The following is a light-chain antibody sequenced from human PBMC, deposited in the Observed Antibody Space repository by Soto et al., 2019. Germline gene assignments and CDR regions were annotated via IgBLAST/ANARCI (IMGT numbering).Light chain of an antibody. CDR3: QQFGSSVT. CDR1: QTISSW. Sequence: DIQMTQSPSTLSGSVGAGVTITSRASQTISSWLAWYQQKPGKAPKLRIYKASTLKSGVPSRLSGSGSGTDFTLTISRLEPEDFAVYYCQQFGSSVTFGQGTRLEIK. V-gene: IGKV1-5*03. J-gene: IGKJ5*01. CDR2: KAS.